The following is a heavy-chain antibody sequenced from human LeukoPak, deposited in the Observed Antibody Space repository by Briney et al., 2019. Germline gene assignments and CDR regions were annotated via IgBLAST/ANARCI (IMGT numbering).Heavy chain of an antibody. CDR3: ARDYGGSSPFDY. CDR2: INSSGTTI. CDR1: GFTFSSYS. Sequence: GGSLRLSCAASGFTFSSYSMNWVRQAPGKGLEWVSYINSSGTTIYYADSVKGRFTISRDNAKNSLYLQMNSLRAEDTAVYYCARDYGGSSPFDYWGQGTLVTVSS. V-gene: IGHV3-48*04. J-gene: IGHJ4*02. D-gene: IGHD4-23*01.